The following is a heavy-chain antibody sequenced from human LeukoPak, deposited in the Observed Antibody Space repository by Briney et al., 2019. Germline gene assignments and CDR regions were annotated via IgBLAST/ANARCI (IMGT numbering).Heavy chain of an antibody. J-gene: IGHJ4*02. CDR1: GFTFSSHG. Sequence: PGGSLRLSCAASGFTFSSHGMHWVRQAPGKGLEWVAVISYDGSDKYYADSVQGRFTISRDSSKNTLYLQMNSLRAEDTAVYYCAEDIVGRITVTGSLGNSYIDYWGQGTLVTVSS. CDR3: AEDIVGRITVTGSLGNSYIDY. V-gene: IGHV3-30*18. CDR2: ISYDGSDK. D-gene: IGHD6-19*01.